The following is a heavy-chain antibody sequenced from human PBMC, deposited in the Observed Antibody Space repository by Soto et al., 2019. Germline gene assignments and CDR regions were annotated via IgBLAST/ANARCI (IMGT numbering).Heavy chain of an antibody. CDR2: ITWNGGTI. J-gene: IGHJ5*02. CDR3: AKGGSEALIAPSRRDNWFDP. CDR1: GFAFDDYV. D-gene: IGHD3-3*02. Sequence: GGSLRLSCAASGFAFDDYVMHWVRQPPGRGLEWVSGITWNGGTIRYVDSVKGRFTISRDNAENSLYLKMNSLRPEETAVYYCAKGGSEALIAPSRRDNWFDPWGQGTQVTVSS. V-gene: IGHV3-9*01.